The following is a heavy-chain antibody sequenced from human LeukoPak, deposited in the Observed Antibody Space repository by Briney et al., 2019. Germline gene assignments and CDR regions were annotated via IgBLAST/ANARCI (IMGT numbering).Heavy chain of an antibody. CDR1: GFSLSTSGMC. CDR2: IYYSGST. V-gene: IGHV4-61*08. D-gene: IGHD5-24*01. J-gene: IGHJ4*02. Sequence: SGPTLVNPTQTLTLTCTFSGFSLSTSGMCVSWIRQPPGKGLEWIGYIYYSGSTNYNPSLKSRVTISVDTSKNQFSLNLSSVTAADTAVYYCARGGYSYYYWGQGTLVTVSS. CDR3: ARGGYSYYY.